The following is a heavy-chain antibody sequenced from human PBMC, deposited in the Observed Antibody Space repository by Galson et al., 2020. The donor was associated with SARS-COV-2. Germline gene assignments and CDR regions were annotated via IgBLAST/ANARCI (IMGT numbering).Heavy chain of an antibody. CDR2: IIPILRSP. CDR3: ATLNPDGSFREFLENNFSYMDV. CDR1: GAIFTKLA. Sequence: KASGAIFTKLAISWVRQAPGQGLEWMGGIIPILRSPNYARAFQGRVTITADEATNTAYMQLINLRSEDTAVYYCATLNPDGSFREFLENNFSYMDVWGKGTTVIVSS. V-gene: IGHV1-69*01. J-gene: IGHJ6*03.